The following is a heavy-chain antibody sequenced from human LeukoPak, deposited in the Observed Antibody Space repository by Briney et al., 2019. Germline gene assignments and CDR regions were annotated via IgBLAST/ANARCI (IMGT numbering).Heavy chain of an antibody. CDR2: IYHSGST. D-gene: IGHD3-3*01. CDR3: ARGGTFTIFGVATGTRFDP. J-gene: IGHJ5*02. Sequence: PSQTLSLTCAVSGGSISSGGYSWSWIRQPPGKGLEWIGYIYHSGSTYYNPSLKSRVTISVDRSKNQFSLKLSSVTAADTAVYYCARGGTFTIFGVATGTRFDPWGQGTLVTVSS. CDR1: GGSISSGGYS. V-gene: IGHV4-30-2*01.